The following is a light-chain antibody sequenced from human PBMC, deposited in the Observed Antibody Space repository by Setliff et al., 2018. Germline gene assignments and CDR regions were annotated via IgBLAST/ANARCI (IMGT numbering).Light chain of an antibody. V-gene: IGLV2-8*01. Sequence: QSALTQPAAVSRSPGQSITISCTGTSSDVGGYDYASWYQQHPGKAPKLMIYEVTKRPSGVPDRFSGSKSGNTASLTVSGLQAEDEADYYCSSYEGSNNYVFGTGTKV. CDR1: SSDVGGYDY. CDR2: EVT. J-gene: IGLJ1*01. CDR3: SSYEGSNNYV.